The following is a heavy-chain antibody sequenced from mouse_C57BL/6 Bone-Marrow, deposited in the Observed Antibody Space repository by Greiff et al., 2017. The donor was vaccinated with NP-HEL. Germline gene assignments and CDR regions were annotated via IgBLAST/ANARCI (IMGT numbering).Heavy chain of an antibody. V-gene: IGHV5-12*01. J-gene: IGHJ2*01. CDR1: GFTFSDYY. CDR3: ARPHHERDYFDY. Sequence: EVHLVESGGGLVQPGGSLKLSCAASGFTFSDYYMYWVRQTPEKRLEWVAYISNGGGSTYYPDTVKGRFTISRDNAKNTLYLQMSRLKSEDTAMYYCARPHHERDYFDYWGQGTTLTVSS. CDR2: ISNGGGST.